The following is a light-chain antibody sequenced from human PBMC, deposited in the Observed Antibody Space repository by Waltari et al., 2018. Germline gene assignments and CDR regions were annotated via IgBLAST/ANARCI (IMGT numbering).Light chain of an antibody. CDR1: QGITSW. Sequence: DIQMTQSPSPVSASVGNRVTLTCRASQGITSWLDWYQQKPGKAPKLLIYDASSLQSGVPSRFSGSGSGTDFTLTIRSLQPEDFATYYCQQVNSFPRTFGQGTKVEVK. V-gene: IGKV1-12*01. CDR2: DAS. J-gene: IGKJ1*01. CDR3: QQVNSFPRT.